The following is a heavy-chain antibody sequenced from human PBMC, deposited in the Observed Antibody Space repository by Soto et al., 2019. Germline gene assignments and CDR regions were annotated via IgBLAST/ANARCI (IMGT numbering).Heavy chain of an antibody. CDR1: GGSFSGYY. Sequence: AETLSLTCAVYGGSFSGYYWSWIRQPPGKGLEWIGEINHSGSTNYNPSLKSRVTISVDTSKNQFSLKLSSVTAADTAVYYCARGLHQLPPGGYWGQGTLVTVSS. D-gene: IGHD2-2*01. J-gene: IGHJ4*02. CDR2: INHSGST. V-gene: IGHV4-34*01. CDR3: ARGLHQLPPGGY.